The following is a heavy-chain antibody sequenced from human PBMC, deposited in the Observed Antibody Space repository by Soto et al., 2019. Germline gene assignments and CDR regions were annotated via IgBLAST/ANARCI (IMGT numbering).Heavy chain of an antibody. CDR3: AKATFSAFDI. V-gene: IGHV3-23*01. J-gene: IGHJ3*02. CDR2: ISGSGGST. Sequence: SGFTFSSYAMSWVRQAPGKGLEWVSAISGSGGSTYYADSVKGRFTISRDNSKNTLYLQMYSLRAEDTAVYYCAKATFSAFDIWGQGTMVTVSS. CDR1: GFTFSSYA.